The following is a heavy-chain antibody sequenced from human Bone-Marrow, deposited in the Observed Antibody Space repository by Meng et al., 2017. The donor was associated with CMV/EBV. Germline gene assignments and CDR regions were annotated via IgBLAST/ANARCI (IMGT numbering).Heavy chain of an antibody. Sequence: GASLKISCAASGFTVSSNYMSWVHQAPGKGLEWVSVIYSGGSTYYADSVKGRFTISRDNSKNTLYLQMNSLRAEDTAVYYCARDAAGMATIYDFDYWGHGTLVTVSS. CDR3: ARDAAGMATIYDFDY. D-gene: IGHD5-24*01. J-gene: IGHJ4*01. CDR1: GFTVSSNY. CDR2: IYSGGST. V-gene: IGHV3-53*01.